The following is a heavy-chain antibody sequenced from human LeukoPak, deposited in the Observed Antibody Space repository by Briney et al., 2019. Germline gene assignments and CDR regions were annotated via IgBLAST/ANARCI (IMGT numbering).Heavy chain of an antibody. V-gene: IGHV3-21*01. CDR2: ISSSSSYI. CDR3: ARDLAIFGVDYTLRYYYYGMDV. CDR1: GFTFSSYS. J-gene: IGHJ6*02. D-gene: IGHD3-3*01. Sequence: GGSLRLSCAASGFTFSSYSMNWVRQAPGKGLEWVSSISSSSSYIYYADSVKGRFTISRDNAKNSLYLQMNSLRAEDTAVYYCARDLAIFGVDYTLRYYYYGMDVWGQGTTVTVSS.